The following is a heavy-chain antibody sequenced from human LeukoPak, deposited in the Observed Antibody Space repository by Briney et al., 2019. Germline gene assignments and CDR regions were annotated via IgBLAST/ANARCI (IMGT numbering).Heavy chain of an antibody. Sequence: SQTLSLTCTVSGGSISSGSHYWSWIRQPAGKGLEWIGRIYTSGSTNYNPSLKSRVTISVDTSKNQFSLKLSSVTAADTAVYYCAREHCSSTSCYTNEGFDYWGQGTLVTVSS. D-gene: IGHD2-2*02. CDR1: GGSISSGSHY. CDR2: IYTSGST. J-gene: IGHJ4*02. V-gene: IGHV4-61*02. CDR3: AREHCSSTSCYTNEGFDY.